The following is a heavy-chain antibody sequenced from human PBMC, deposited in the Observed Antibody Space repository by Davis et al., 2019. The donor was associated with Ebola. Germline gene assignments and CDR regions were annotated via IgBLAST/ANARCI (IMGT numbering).Heavy chain of an antibody. D-gene: IGHD2-2*01. CDR2: ISYDGSNK. CDR3: ATGYCSSTSCHYYYYGMDV. Sequence: PGGSLRLSCAASGFTFSSYAMHWVRQAPGKGLEWVAVISYDGSNKYYADSVKGRFLISRDNSKNTLYLQMNGLRAEDTAVYYCATGYCSSTSCHYYYYGMDVWGQGTTVTVSS. CDR1: GFTFSSYA. J-gene: IGHJ6*02. V-gene: IGHV3-30*04.